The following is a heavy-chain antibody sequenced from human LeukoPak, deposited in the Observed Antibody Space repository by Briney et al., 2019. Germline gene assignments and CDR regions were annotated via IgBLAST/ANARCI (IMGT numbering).Heavy chain of an antibody. Sequence: GGPLRLSCAASGFTFSSYAMSWVRQAPGKGLEWVSGISGSGGTTYYADSVQGRFTISRDTSKKTLFLQMSSLRAEDTAVYYCAKGDVVTAIFPLDYWGQGTLVIVSS. V-gene: IGHV3-23*01. D-gene: IGHD5-12*01. J-gene: IGHJ4*02. CDR2: ISGSGGTT. CDR3: AKGDVVTAIFPLDY. CDR1: GFTFSSYA.